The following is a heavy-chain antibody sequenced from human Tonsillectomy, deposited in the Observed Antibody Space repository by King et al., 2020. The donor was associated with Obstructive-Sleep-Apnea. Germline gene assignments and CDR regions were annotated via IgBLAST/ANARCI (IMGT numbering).Heavy chain of an antibody. D-gene: IGHD6-6*01. V-gene: IGHV4-59*08. CDR3: ARTSSFDPYWFDP. Sequence: VQLQESGPGLVKPSETLSLTCTVSGVSISSYYWSWIRQPPGKGLEWIGYIYYSGSTNYNPSLKSRVTLSVDTSKNQFPLKLSSVTAADTAVYYCARTSSFDPYWFDPWGQGTLVTVSS. CDR1: GVSISSYY. J-gene: IGHJ5*02. CDR2: IYYSGST.